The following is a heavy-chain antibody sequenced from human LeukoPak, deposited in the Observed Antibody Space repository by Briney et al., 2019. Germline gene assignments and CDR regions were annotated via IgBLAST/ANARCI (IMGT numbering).Heavy chain of an antibody. Sequence: GASVKVSCKASGYTLTSYGISWVRQAPGQGLEWMGWINPNSGGTNYAQKFQGRVTMTRDTSISTAYMELSRLRSDDTAVYYCAREPAVLGWNCADYWGQGTLVTVSS. CDR1: GYTLTSYG. CDR2: INPNSGGT. V-gene: IGHV1-2*02. J-gene: IGHJ4*02. D-gene: IGHD1-7*01. CDR3: AREPAVLGWNCADY.